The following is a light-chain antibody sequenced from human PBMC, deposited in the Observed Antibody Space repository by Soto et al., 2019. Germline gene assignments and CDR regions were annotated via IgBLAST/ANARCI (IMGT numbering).Light chain of an antibody. CDR1: QSISSW. Sequence: DTQMTQSPSTLSASVGDRVTITCRASQSISSWLAWYQQKPGKAPNLLIFKASPLESGLPSRFSGSGSGTEFTLNISSLQPDDFATYYCQQYNSYPWSFGQGTKVEIK. CDR2: KAS. V-gene: IGKV1-5*03. J-gene: IGKJ1*01. CDR3: QQYNSYPWS.